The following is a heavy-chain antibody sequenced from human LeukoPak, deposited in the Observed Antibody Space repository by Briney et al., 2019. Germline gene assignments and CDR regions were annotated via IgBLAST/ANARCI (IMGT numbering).Heavy chain of an antibody. CDR2: ISSSGSTI. J-gene: IGHJ4*02. D-gene: IGHD5-12*01. V-gene: IGHV3-11*01. Sequence: GGSLRLSCAASGFTLSDYYMSWIRQAPGKGLEWVSYISSSGSTIYYADSVKGRFTISRDNAKNSLYLQMNSLRAEDTAVYYCAREREWLRHDFDYWGQGTLVTVSS. CDR3: AREREWLRHDFDY. CDR1: GFTLSDYY.